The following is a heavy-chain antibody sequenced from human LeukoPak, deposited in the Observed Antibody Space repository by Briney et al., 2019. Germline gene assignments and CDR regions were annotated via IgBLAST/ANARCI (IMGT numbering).Heavy chain of an antibody. J-gene: IGHJ4*02. D-gene: IGHD3-10*01. CDR2: ISSSSSTI. V-gene: IGHV3-48*01. CDR3: ARGNPLWFGEFSSY. Sequence: GGSLRLSCAASGFTFSSYSMNWVRQAPGKGLEWVSYISSSSSTIYYADSVKGRFTISRDNAKNSLSLQMNSLRAEDTAVYYCARGNPLWFGEFSSYWGQGTLVTVSS. CDR1: GFTFSSYS.